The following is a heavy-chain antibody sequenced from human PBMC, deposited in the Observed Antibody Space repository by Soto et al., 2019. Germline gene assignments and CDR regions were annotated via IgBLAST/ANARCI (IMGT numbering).Heavy chain of an antibody. D-gene: IGHD3-22*01. V-gene: IGHV4-30-4*01. CDR2: IYYSGST. CDR1: GGSISSGDYY. J-gene: IGHJ5*02. Sequence: PAETLSLSCTVSGGSISSGDYYWSWIRQPPGKGLEWIGYIYYSGSTYYNPCLKSRVTISVDTSKNQFSLKLSSVTAADTAVYYCARVVVVITTWGNWFDPWGQGTLVTVSS. CDR3: ARVVVVITTWGNWFDP.